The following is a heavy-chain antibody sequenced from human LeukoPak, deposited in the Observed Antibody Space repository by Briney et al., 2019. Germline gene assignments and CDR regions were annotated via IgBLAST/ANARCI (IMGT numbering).Heavy chain of an antibody. D-gene: IGHD3-9*01. Sequence: SETLSLTCAVYGGSFSGYYWSWIRQPPGKGLEWIGEINHSGSTNYNPSLKSRVTISVGTSKNQFSLKLSSVTAADTAVYYCARGGYFDWLTFDYWGQGTLVTVSS. J-gene: IGHJ4*02. CDR2: INHSGST. V-gene: IGHV4-34*01. CDR1: GGSFSGYY. CDR3: ARGGYFDWLTFDY.